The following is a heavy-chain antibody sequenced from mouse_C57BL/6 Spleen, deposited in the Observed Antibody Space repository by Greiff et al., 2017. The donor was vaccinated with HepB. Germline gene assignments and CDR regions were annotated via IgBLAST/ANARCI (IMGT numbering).Heavy chain of an antibody. CDR2: ISDGGSYT. CDR3: ARVDDYDEGFAY. J-gene: IGHJ3*01. Sequence: EVQLVESGGGLVKPGGSLKLSCAASGFTFSSYAMSWVRQTPEKRLEWVATISDGGSYTYYPDNVKGRFTISRDNAKNNLYLQMSHLKSEDTAMYYCARVDDYDEGFAYWGQGTLVTVSA. D-gene: IGHD2-4*01. CDR1: GFTFSSYA. V-gene: IGHV5-4*01.